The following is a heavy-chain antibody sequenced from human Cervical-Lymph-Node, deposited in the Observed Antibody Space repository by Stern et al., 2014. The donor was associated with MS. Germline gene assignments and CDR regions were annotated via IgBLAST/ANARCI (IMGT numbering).Heavy chain of an antibody. V-gene: IGHV1-18*01. Sequence: VQLVQSGAEVKKPGASVKVSCRASGYTLLNYGLSWVRQAPGQGLEWMGWISAYNGNTNYAKKFQGRVTMTTDTSATTAYMELRSLRSDDTAVYYCARPHPYSSSWYGMDVWGQGTTVTVSS. CDR2: ISAYNGNT. CDR1: GYTLLNYG. D-gene: IGHD6-13*01. CDR3: ARPHPYSSSWYGMDV. J-gene: IGHJ6*02.